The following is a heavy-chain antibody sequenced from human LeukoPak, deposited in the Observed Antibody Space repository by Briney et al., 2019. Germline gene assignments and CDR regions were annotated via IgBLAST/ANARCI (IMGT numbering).Heavy chain of an antibody. V-gene: IGHV3-30*02. CDR2: IRYDGSNK. CDR1: GFTFSSYG. Sequence: GGSLRLSCAASGFTFSSYGMYWVRQAPGKGLEWVAFIRYDGSNKYYADSVKGRFTVSRDNSKNTLYLQMHSLRAEDMAVYYCAKETSITGAGDFWGQGALVTVSS. J-gene: IGHJ4*02. D-gene: IGHD1-20*01. CDR3: AKETSITGAGDF.